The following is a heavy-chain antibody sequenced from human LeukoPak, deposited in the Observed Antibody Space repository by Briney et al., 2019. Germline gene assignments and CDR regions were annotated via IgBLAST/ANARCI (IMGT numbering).Heavy chain of an antibody. D-gene: IGHD3-10*01. CDR2: IYPGDSDT. CDR1: GYSFTRYW. V-gene: IGHV5-51*01. J-gene: IGHJ4*02. CDR3: ARHIEYYYGSGSYFDY. Sequence: GESLKISCKGSGYSFTRYWIGWVRQMPGKGLEWMGIIYPGDSDTRYSPSFQGQVTISADKSISTAYLQWSSLKASDTAMYYCARHIEYYYGSGSYFDYWGQGTLVTVSS.